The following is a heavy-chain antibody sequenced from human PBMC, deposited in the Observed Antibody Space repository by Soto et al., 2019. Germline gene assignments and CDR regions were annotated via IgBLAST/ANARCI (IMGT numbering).Heavy chain of an antibody. CDR1: GFTYNNYA. Sequence: ESGGDLVQPGVSLRLSCAASGFTYNNYAMIWVRQAPGKGLEWVSAISGTGETTYYADSVRGRFTISRDNSKNTLSLQINSLRAEDTAVYYCTKRGARGSSWPFDYWGQGTLVTVSS. V-gene: IGHV3-23*01. J-gene: IGHJ4*02. CDR3: TKRGARGSSWPFDY. D-gene: IGHD6-13*01. CDR2: ISGTGETT.